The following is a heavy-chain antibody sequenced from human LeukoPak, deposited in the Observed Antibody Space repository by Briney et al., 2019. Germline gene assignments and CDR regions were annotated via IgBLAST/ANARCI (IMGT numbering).Heavy chain of an antibody. Sequence: PGGSLRLSCVASGFTFSNYWMSWVRQAPGKGLEWVANIKQDGSEKYYVDSVKGRFTISRDNSKNTLYLQMNSLRAEDTAVYYCAHQVGWGQGTLVTVSS. CDR2: IKQDGSEK. D-gene: IGHD1-26*01. V-gene: IGHV3-7*03. CDR3: AHQVG. CDR1: GFTFSNYW. J-gene: IGHJ4*02.